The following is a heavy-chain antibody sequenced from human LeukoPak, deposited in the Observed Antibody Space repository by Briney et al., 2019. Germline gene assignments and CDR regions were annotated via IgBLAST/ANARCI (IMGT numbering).Heavy chain of an antibody. CDR1: GDSISSGSYS. D-gene: IGHD3-10*01. CDR3: ARAYYGSGKGWYFDL. CDR2: IYHSGNT. J-gene: IGHJ2*01. Sequence: SQTLSLTCAVSGDSISSGSYSWSWIRQPPGRGLEWIAYIYHSGNTFYNPSLKSRVTISVDRSKNQFSLRLSSVTAADTAVYYCARAYYGSGKGWYFDLWGRGTLVTVSS. V-gene: IGHV4-30-2*01.